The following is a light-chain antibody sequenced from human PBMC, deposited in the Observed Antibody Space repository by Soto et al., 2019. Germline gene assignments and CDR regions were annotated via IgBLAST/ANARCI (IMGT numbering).Light chain of an antibody. Sequence: QSALTQPASVSGSPGQSITISCTGTSSDVGGYNYVSWYQQHPGKAPKLMIYEVSNRPSGVSNRFSGSKSGNTASLTISGRQTEDEADYFCSSYGSTRTRYVFGTGTKVTVL. V-gene: IGLV2-14*01. CDR2: EVS. CDR1: SSDVGGYNY. CDR3: SSYGSTRTRYV. J-gene: IGLJ1*01.